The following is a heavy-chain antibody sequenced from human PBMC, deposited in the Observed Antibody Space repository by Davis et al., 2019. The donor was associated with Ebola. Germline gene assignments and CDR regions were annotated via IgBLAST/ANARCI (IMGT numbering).Heavy chain of an antibody. J-gene: IGHJ6*02. CDR1: GGSISSSSYY. CDR2: IYYSGST. CDR3: VRHYGIAAYAVGV. Sequence: SETLSLTCSVSGGSISSSSYYWGWIRQPPGKGLEWIGSIYYSGSTYYNPSLKSRVTISIDTSKNRFSLKLTSVTAADTAVYYCVRHYGIAAYAVGVWGQGTTVTVSS. V-gene: IGHV4-39*01. D-gene: IGHD6-13*01.